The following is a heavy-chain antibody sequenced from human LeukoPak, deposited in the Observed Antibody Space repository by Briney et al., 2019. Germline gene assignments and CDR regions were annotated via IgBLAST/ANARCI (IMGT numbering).Heavy chain of an antibody. CDR1: GFTVSSNY. Sequence: PGGSLRLSCAASGFTVSSNYMSWVRQAPGKGLVWVSRINSDGSSTSYADSVKGRFTISRDNAKNTLYLQMNSLRAEDTAVYYCARVSEQWLALGYWGQGTLVTVSS. D-gene: IGHD6-19*01. J-gene: IGHJ4*02. CDR3: ARVSEQWLALGY. V-gene: IGHV3-74*01. CDR2: INSDGSST.